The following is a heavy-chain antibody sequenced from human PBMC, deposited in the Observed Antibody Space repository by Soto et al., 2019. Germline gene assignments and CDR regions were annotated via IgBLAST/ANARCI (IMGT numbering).Heavy chain of an antibody. V-gene: IGHV3-9*01. Sequence: EVQLIESGGGRVQPGKSLRLSCSVAGFTFDEYDMHWVRQVPGRGLEWVSGITWNSGRFAYAHSVQGRFTISRDNAKNSLYLQMNNLRLEDTALYYCVKDRGQSAVLRAYDFWGPGTLVTVSS. D-gene: IGHD3-3*01. CDR3: VKDRGQSAVLRAYDF. CDR1: GFTFDEYD. J-gene: IGHJ4*02. CDR2: ITWNSGRF.